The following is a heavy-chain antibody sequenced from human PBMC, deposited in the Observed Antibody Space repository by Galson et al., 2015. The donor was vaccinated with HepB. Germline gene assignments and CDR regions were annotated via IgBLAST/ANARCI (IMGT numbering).Heavy chain of an antibody. D-gene: IGHD2-15*01. J-gene: IGHJ5*02. CDR3: ARGALVVGVSSTQNSWFGP. CDR2: ISAYNRKT. V-gene: IGHV1-18*04. CDR1: GYSFSRYS. Sequence: SVKVSCKAFGYSFSRYSITWVRQAPGQGLEWMGWISAYNRKTHYAQTFQGRVTMTTDTSTSTAYMELRRLRSDDTAVYFCARGALVVGVSSTQNSWFGPGGQGTLVTVSS.